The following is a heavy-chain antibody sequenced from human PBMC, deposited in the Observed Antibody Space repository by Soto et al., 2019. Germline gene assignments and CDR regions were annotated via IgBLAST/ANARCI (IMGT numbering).Heavy chain of an antibody. J-gene: IGHJ6*02. CDR1: GYSFTSYW. V-gene: IGHV5-10-1*01. CDR3: ARHRGYDCWRGYVDYSCFGMDG. CDR2: IDPSDSYT. D-gene: IGHD3-3*01. Sequence: PGEALKISCKGSGYSFTSYWISWVRQMPGKGLEWMGRIDPSDSYTNYSPSFQGHVTISADKSISTAYLQWSSLKASDTAMYYCARHRGYDCWRGYVDYSCFGMDGWSRGATVPVS.